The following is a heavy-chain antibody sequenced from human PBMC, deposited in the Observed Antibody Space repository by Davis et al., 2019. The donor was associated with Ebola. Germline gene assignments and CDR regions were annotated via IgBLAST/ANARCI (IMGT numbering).Heavy chain of an antibody. V-gene: IGHV4-31*03. CDR2: IYYSGST. D-gene: IGHD6-13*01. J-gene: IGHJ4*02. CDR1: ASSISTGGYY. Sequence: SETLSLTCTVPASSISTGGYYWSCIRPHPGKGLEWIGYIYYSGSTYYNPSLKSRVTISVDTSKNQFSLKLSSVTAADTAVYYGARGALIAAAGTGKAFDYWGQGTLATVSS. CDR3: ARGALIAAAGTGKAFDY.